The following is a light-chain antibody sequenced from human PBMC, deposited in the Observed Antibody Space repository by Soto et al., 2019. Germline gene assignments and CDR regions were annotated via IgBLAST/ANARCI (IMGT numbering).Light chain of an antibody. CDR3: QQYNKWPPLT. CDR2: GAS. CDR1: QSIGTD. V-gene: IGKV3-15*01. J-gene: IGKJ4*01. Sequence: EVLMTQSPGTLSLSPGESATLSCRANQSIGTDFAWYQQKPGQPPRLLVYGASTRASDVPARFSGAGSGTDFTLTISSVPSEDFVLYYCQQYNKWPPLTFGGGTKVDIK.